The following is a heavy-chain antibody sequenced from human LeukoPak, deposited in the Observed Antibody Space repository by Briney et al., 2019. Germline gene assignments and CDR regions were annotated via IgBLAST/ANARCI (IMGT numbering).Heavy chain of an antibody. Sequence: GGSLRLSCAASGFTFSSYAMHWVRQAPGKGLEWVAVISYDGSNKYYADSVKGRFTISRDNSKNTLYLQMNSLRAEDTAVYYCARGPSSGWYLGEYYFDYWGQGTLVTVFS. CDR3: ARGPSSGWYLGEYYFDY. D-gene: IGHD6-19*01. V-gene: IGHV3-30-3*01. CDR1: GFTFSSYA. CDR2: ISYDGSNK. J-gene: IGHJ4*02.